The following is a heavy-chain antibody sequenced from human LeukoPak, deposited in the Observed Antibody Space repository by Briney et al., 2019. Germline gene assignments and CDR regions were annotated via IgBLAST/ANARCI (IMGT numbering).Heavy chain of an antibody. V-gene: IGHV3-30-3*01. CDR3: ASLHGD. CDR2: ISYDGSNK. Sequence: GGSLRLSCAASGVTFSSYAMHWVRQAPGKGLEWVAVISYDGSNKYYADSVKGRFTISRDNSKNTLYLQMNSLRAEDTAVYYCASLHGDWGQGTLVTVSS. J-gene: IGHJ4*02. D-gene: IGHD3-16*01. CDR1: GVTFSSYA.